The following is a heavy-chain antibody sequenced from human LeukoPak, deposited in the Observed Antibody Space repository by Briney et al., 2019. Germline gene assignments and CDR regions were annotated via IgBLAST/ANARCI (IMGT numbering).Heavy chain of an antibody. V-gene: IGHV1-8*03. CDR2: MNPNSGNT. CDR1: GYTFTSYD. D-gene: IGHD1-26*01. Sequence: ASVKDSCKASGYTFTSYDINWVRQATGQGLEWMGWMNPNSGNTGYAQKFQGRVTITRNTSISTAYMELSSLRSEDTAVYYCAREGRSGSYLGFDPWGQGTLVTVSS. J-gene: IGHJ5*02. CDR3: AREGRSGSYLGFDP.